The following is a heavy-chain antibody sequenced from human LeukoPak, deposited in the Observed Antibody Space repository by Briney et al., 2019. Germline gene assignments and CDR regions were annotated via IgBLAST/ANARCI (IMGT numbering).Heavy chain of an antibody. V-gene: IGHV3-23*01. J-gene: IGHJ4*02. CDR1: GVTFSSYV. Sequence: GGTLRLSCAVSGVTFSSYVMIWVRRAPGKGLEWVSAISASGGSTYYADSVKGRFTISRDNSKNTLYLQMTSLRAADTAVYYCAKDAMYSGSPRASDSWGQGTLVTVSS. D-gene: IGHD1-26*01. CDR2: ISASGGST. CDR3: AKDAMYSGSPRASDS.